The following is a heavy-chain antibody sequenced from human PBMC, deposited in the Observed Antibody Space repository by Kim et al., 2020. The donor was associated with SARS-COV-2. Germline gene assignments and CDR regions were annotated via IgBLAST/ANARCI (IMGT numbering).Heavy chain of an antibody. CDR3: ARSGNFRVDY. CDR2: ISSSSTI. V-gene: IGHV3-48*01. Sequence: GGSLRLSCAASGFTFSSYSMNWVRQAPGKGLEWVSYISSSSTIYYADSVKGRFTISRDNAKNSVYLQMNSLRGEDTAVYYCARSGNFRVDYWGQGTLVTV. CDR1: GFTFSSYS. J-gene: IGHJ4*02.